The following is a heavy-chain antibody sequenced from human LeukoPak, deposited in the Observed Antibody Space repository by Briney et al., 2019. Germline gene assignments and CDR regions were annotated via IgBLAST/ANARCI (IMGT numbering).Heavy chain of an antibody. D-gene: IGHD2-2*01. CDR3: ARGGEWDIVVVPAATNWFDP. CDR2: IYYSGST. J-gene: IGHJ5*02. Sequence: SETLSLTCTVSGGSISNYYWSWIRQPPGKGLEWIGYIYYSGSTKYNPSLKSRVTISVDTSKNQFSLKLSSVTAADTAVYYCARGGEWDIVVVPAATNWFDPWGQGTLVTVSS. CDR1: GGSISNYY. V-gene: IGHV4-59*12.